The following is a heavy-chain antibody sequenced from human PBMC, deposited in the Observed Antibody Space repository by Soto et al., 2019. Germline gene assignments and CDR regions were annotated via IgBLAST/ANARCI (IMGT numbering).Heavy chain of an antibody. D-gene: IGHD3-3*01. CDR3: ARGDYDFWSGDYYYGMDV. J-gene: IGHJ6*02. Sequence: SVKVSCKASGGTFSSYAISWVRQAPGQGLEWMGGIIPIFGTANYAQKFQGRVTITADESTSTAYMELSSLRSEDTAVYYCARGDYDFWSGDYYYGMDVWGQGTTVTVSS. V-gene: IGHV1-69*13. CDR1: GGTFSSYA. CDR2: IIPIFGTA.